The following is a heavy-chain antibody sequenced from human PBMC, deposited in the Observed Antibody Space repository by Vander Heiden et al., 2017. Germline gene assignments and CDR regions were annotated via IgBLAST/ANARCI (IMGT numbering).Heavy chain of an antibody. V-gene: IGHV3-30*18. CDR1: GFTLSSYG. D-gene: IGHD1-26*01. CDR3: AKSYSGSYYYPDY. J-gene: IGHJ4*02. Sequence: QVQLVESGGGVVQPGRSLRLPCAASGFTLSSYGMHWVRQAPGKGLEWVAVISYDGSNKYYADSVKGRFTISRDNSKNTLYLQMNSLRAEDTAVYYCAKSYSGSYYYPDYWGQGTLVTVSS. CDR2: ISYDGSNK.